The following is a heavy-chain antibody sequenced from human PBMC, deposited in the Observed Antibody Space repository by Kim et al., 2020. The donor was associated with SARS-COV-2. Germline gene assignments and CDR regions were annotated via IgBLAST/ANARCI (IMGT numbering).Heavy chain of an antibody. CDR3: ASATWSRGFFDY. CDR1: GVTVSSSY. D-gene: IGHD3-3*01. CDR2: ISSDGRS. Sequence: GGSLRLSCAASGVTVSSSYMNWVRQAPGKGLEWVSFISSDGRSNYAESVKGRFTTSRDNSKNTVDLQMNSLRAEDTAVYYCASATWSRGFFDYWGQGTLVTVSS. J-gene: IGHJ4*02. V-gene: IGHV3-66*01.